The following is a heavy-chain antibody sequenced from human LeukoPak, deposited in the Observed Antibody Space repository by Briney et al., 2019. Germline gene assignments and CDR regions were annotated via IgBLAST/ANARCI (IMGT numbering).Heavy chain of an antibody. J-gene: IGHJ4*02. V-gene: IGHV3-74*01. D-gene: IGHD1-14*01. CDR2: INSGGSRT. Sequence: GGSPRLSCAASGFTFSDYWMHWVRQVPGKGLAWVSRINSGGSRTTYADSVKGRFTISRDNAKNTLYLQMDSLRAEDTGVYYCARSNQADDYWGQGTLVTVSS. CDR3: ARSNQADDY. CDR1: GFTFSDYW.